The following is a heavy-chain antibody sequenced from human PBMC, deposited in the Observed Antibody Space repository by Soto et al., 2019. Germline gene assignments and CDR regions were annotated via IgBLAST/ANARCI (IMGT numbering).Heavy chain of an antibody. V-gene: IGHV4-30-2*01. CDR2: IYHSGST. D-gene: IGHD3-3*01. CDR1: GGSISSGGYS. J-gene: IGHJ4*02. CDR3: AAGAIFGVVPLDY. Sequence: QLQLQESGSGLVKPSQTLSLTCAVSGGSISSGGYSWSWIRQPPGKGLEWIGYIYHSGSTYYNPSPESRVTISVDRSTNQFSLKLSSVTAADTAVYYCAAGAIFGVVPLDYWGQGTLVTVSS.